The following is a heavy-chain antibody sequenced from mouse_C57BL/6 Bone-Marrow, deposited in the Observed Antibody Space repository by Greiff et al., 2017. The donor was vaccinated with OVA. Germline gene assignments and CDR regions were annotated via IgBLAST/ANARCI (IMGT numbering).Heavy chain of an antibody. V-gene: IGHV5-6*01. CDR3: ARITAVVRDCDV. J-gene: IGHJ1*03. CDR1: GFTFSSYG. D-gene: IGHD1-1*01. CDR2: ISSGGSYT. Sequence: EVQRVESGGDLVKPGGSLKLSCAASGFTFSSYGMSWVRQTPDKRLEWVATISSGGSYTYYPDSVKGRFTISRDNAKNTRYLQMSSLKSEDTAMYYCARITAVVRDCDVWGTGTTVTVSS.